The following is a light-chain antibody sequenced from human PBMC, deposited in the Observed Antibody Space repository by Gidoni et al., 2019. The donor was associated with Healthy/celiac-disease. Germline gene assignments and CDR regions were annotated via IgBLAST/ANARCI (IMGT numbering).Light chain of an antibody. CDR2: DAS. J-gene: IGKJ3*01. CDR3: QQYGSSFT. CDR1: QSVSSSY. Sequence: EFVLTQSPGTLSLSPGERATLSCRASQSVSSSYLAWYQQKPGQAPRLLIYDASSRATGIPDRFSGSGSGTDFTLTISRLEPEDFAVYYCQQYGSSFTFGPGTRVDIK. V-gene: IGKV3-20*01.